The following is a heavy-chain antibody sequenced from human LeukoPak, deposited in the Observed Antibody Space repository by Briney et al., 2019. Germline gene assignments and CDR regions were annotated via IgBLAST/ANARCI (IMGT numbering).Heavy chain of an antibody. CDR3: ARRGSSSWYLDY. CDR1: GFTVSSNY. V-gene: IGHV3-53*01. Sequence: GGSLTLSCAASGFTVSSNYMSWVRQAPGKGLEWVSVIYSGGNTYYADSVKGRFTISRDNSKNMLYLQMNSLRAEDTAVYYCARRGSSSWYLDYWGQGTLVTVSS. J-gene: IGHJ4*02. CDR2: IYSGGNT. D-gene: IGHD6-13*01.